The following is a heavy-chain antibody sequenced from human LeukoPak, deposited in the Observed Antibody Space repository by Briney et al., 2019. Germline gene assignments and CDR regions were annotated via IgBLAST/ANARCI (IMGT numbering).Heavy chain of an antibody. CDR1: GFTFSDYY. V-gene: IGHV3-11*04. J-gene: IGHJ5*02. CDR2: ISGSGLAR. CDR3: VRDPSNSGNWFDL. D-gene: IGHD4-11*01. Sequence: GGSLRLSCAASGFTFSDYYINWLRQAPGKGLEWVSSISGSGLARHYSDSVKRRFHISRDNAKNTLYLQMDSRRAEDTAFYYCVRDPSNSGNWFDLWGQGTLVTVSS.